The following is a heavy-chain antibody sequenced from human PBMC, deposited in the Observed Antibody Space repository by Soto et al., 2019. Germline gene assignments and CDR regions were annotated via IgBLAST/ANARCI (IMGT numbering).Heavy chain of an antibody. CDR3: AKDLYTSSWYNYFDP. D-gene: IGHD6-13*01. Sequence: QVQLVESGGGVVQPGGSLILSCAASRFTLSNCGMHWVRQAPGRGLEWVAMISHDGNEKHYIDFVKGRFTISRDDSKNTLYLQMNSLRPEDTAVYYCAKDLYTSSWYNYFDPWGQGTLVTVSS. V-gene: IGHV3-30*18. J-gene: IGHJ5*02. CDR2: ISHDGNEK. CDR1: RFTLSNCG.